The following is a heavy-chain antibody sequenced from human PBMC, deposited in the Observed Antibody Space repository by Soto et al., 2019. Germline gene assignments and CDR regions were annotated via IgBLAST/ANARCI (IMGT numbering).Heavy chain of an antibody. J-gene: IGHJ4*02. V-gene: IGHV1-69*13. D-gene: IGHD2-15*01. CDR2: IIPIFGTA. Sequence: ASVKVSCKASGGTFSSYAISWVRQAPGQGLEWMGGIIPIFGTANYAQEFQGRVTITADESTSTAYMELSSLRSEDTAVYYCARAGGGSLGIYFDYWGQGTLVTVSS. CDR3: ARAGGGSLGIYFDY. CDR1: GGTFSSYA.